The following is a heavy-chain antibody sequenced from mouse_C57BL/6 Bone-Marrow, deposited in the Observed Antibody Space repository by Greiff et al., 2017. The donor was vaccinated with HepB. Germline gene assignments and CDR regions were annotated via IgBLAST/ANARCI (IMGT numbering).Heavy chain of an antibody. CDR1: GYAFTNYL. J-gene: IGHJ2*01. CDR2: INPGSGGT. CDR3: AGSPLYFDY. Sequence: VQLQESGAELVRPGTSVKVSCKASGYAFTNYLIEWVKQRPGQGLEWIGVINPGSGGTNYNEKFKGKATLTADKSSSTAYMQLSSLTSEDSAVYFWAGSPLYFDYWGQGTTLTVSS. V-gene: IGHV1-54*01.